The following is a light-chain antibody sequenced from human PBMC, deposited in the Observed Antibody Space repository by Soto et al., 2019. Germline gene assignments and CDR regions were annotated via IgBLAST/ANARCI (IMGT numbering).Light chain of an antibody. CDR3: MQGSLWPFT. V-gene: IGKV2-30*01. CDR2: RVS. CDR1: QSLLYGDGNTY. Sequence: DVVMTQSPLSLPVTLGQSASISCRSSQSLLYGDGNTYLSWFHQRPGQSPRRLIYRVSDRDSAAPDRFSGSGSGTEFTLKISRVEAEDVGIFYCMQGSLWPFTFSQGTKLEIK. J-gene: IGKJ2*01.